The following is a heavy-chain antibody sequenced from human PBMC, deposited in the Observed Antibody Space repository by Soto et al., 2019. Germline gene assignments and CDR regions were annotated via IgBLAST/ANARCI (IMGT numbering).Heavy chain of an antibody. CDR3: ARDPTGYGSGSRHGMDV. V-gene: IGHV1-69*08. CDR2: IIPILGIA. Sequence: QVQLVQSGAEVKKPGSSVKVSCKASGGTFSSYTISWVRQAPGQGLEWMGRIIPILGIANYAQKFQGRVTITAXTSQSXXYMELSSLGSEDTAVYYCARDPTGYGSGSRHGMDVWGQGTTVTVSS. CDR1: GGTFSSYT. D-gene: IGHD3-10*01. J-gene: IGHJ6*02.